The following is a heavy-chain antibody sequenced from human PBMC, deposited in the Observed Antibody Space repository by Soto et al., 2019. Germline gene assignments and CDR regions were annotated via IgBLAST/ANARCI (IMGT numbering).Heavy chain of an antibody. V-gene: IGHV3-23*01. Sequence: EVQLLDSGGGLVQPGGALRLSCSASGFIFSSSAMNWVRQAPGKGLEWVSAISGSGGSIYYADSVKGRFTISRDNSKTPLYLQMDSLGAEDTAVYYCAKGGGDSLRYGMDVWGQGITVTVSS. CDR3: AKGGGDSLRYGMDV. CDR1: GFIFSSSA. D-gene: IGHD2-21*02. J-gene: IGHJ6*02. CDR2: ISGSGGSI.